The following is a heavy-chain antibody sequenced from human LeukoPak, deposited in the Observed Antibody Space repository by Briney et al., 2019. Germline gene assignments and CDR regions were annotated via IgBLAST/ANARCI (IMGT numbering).Heavy chain of an antibody. D-gene: IGHD3-9*01. Sequence: GASVKVSCKASGYTFTSYGISWVRQAPGQGLEWMGWISAYNGNTNYAQKLQGRVTMTTDTSTSTAYMELRSLRSDDTAVYYYARARQGYFDWLPQLDYWGQGTLVTVSS. CDR2: ISAYNGNT. J-gene: IGHJ4*02. CDR1: GYTFTSYG. CDR3: ARARQGYFDWLPQLDY. V-gene: IGHV1-18*01.